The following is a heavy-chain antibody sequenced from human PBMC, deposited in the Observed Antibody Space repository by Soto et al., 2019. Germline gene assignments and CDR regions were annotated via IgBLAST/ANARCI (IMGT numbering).Heavy chain of an antibody. CDR3: ARLQFSHEGPEQNFDY. V-gene: IGHV3-30-3*01. CDR2: ISYDGSNK. J-gene: IGHJ4*02. D-gene: IGHD3-3*01. CDR1: GFTFSSYA. Sequence: PGGSLRLSCAASGFTFSSYAMHWVRQAPGKGLEWVAVISYDGSNKYYADSVKGRFTISRDNSKNTLYLQMNSLRAEDTAVYYCARLQFSHEGPEQNFDYWGQGTLVTVSS.